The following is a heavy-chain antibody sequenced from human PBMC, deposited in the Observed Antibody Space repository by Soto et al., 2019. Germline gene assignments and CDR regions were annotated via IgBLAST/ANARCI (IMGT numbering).Heavy chain of an antibody. CDR3: ARQATLGDRSQFYFAA. CDR2: ISSNGRTK. D-gene: IGHD3-16*01. Sequence: QVQLVESGGDVVQPGRSLRLSCAASGFSFSFYATHWVRQAPGKGLEWVAFISSNGRTKHYVDSVKGRFTISRDNSQDTLYLQMDSLRPDDTAVYYCARQATLGDRSQFYFAACGQGPLVTVAS. CDR1: GFSFSFYA. V-gene: IGHV3-30*04. J-gene: IGHJ4*02.